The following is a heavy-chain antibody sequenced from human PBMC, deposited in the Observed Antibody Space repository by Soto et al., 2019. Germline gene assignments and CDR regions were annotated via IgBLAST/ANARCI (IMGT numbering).Heavy chain of an antibody. Sequence: AASVKVSCKASGYTFTSYYMHWVRQAPGQGLEWMGIINPSGGSTSYAQKFQGRVTMTRDTSTSTVYMELSSLRSEDTAVYYCARDRVLRYFDWPHHYCYYYGMDVWGQGTTVTVSS. V-gene: IGHV1-46*01. D-gene: IGHD3-9*01. CDR1: GYTFTSYY. CDR2: INPSGGST. CDR3: ARDRVLRYFDWPHHYCYYYGMDV. J-gene: IGHJ6*02.